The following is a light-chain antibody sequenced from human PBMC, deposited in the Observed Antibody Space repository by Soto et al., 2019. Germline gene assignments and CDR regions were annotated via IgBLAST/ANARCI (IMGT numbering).Light chain of an antibody. CDR3: SSYAGTRVL. CDR1: SSDVGNYPL. CDR2: EVN. V-gene: IGLV2-23*02. Sequence: QSALTQPASVSGSPGQSITISCTGTSSDVGNYPLVSWYQHHPGKAPKLVIYEVNKWPSGVSNRFSGSRSGYTASLTISGLQADDEADYYCSSYAGTRVLFGGGTQLTVL. J-gene: IGLJ2*01.